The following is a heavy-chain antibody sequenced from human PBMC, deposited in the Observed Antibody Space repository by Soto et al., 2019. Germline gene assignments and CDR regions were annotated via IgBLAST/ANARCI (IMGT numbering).Heavy chain of an antibody. CDR1: GGSISSSSYY. CDR3: ARADCTNGVCYPDFVSSHAFDI. Sequence: PSETLSLTCTVSGGSISSSSYYWGWIRQPPGKGLEWIGSIYYSGSTYYNPSLKSRVTISVDTSKNQFSLKLSSVTAADTAVYYCARADCTNGVCYPDFVSSHAFDIWGQGTMVTVSS. V-gene: IGHV4-39*01. J-gene: IGHJ3*02. D-gene: IGHD2-8*01. CDR2: IYYSGST.